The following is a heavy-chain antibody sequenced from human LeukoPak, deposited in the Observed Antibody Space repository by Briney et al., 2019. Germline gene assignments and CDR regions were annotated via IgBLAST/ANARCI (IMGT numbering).Heavy chain of an antibody. Sequence: SETLSLTCTVSGGSISSYYWSWIRQPPGKGLEWIGYIYYSGSTNYNPSLESRVTISVDTSKNQFSLKLSSVTAADTAVYYCARPPMGEGGYDFKQWLLPFDYWGQGTLVTVSS. J-gene: IGHJ4*02. CDR1: GGSISSYY. D-gene: IGHD6-19*01. CDR2: IYYSGST. CDR3: ARPPMGEGGYDFKQWLLPFDY. V-gene: IGHV4-59*08.